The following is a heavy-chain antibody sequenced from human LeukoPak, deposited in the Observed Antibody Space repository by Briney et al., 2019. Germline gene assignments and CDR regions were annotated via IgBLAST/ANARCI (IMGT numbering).Heavy chain of an antibody. V-gene: IGHV4-59*08. Sequence: SETLSLTRTVSGGSISSYYWSWIRQPPGKGLEWIAYISDIGSINYNPSLKSRVTISLDTSKNQFSLKLSSVTAADTAVYYCAGLHPRNTVDFWGQGTLVTVSS. CDR2: ISDIGSI. D-gene: IGHD2/OR15-2a*01. CDR3: AGLHPRNTVDF. CDR1: GGSISSYY. J-gene: IGHJ4*02.